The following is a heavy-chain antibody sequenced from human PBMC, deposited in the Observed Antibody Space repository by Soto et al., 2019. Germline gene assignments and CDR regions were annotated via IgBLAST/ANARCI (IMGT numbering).Heavy chain of an antibody. Sequence: QVQLVQSGAEVKKPGTSVKVSCKASGYTFTSNGISWVRQAPGQGLEWMGWISTYNGNTNYAQKLQGRVTMTRDTPTAIANRELRDLRSDDRAVYSWGRDGYGDYGYWGQGSLVTVSS. V-gene: IGHV1-18*01. CDR1: GYTFTSNG. J-gene: IGHJ4*02. CDR2: ISTYNGNT. CDR3: GRDGYGDYGY. D-gene: IGHD4-17*01.